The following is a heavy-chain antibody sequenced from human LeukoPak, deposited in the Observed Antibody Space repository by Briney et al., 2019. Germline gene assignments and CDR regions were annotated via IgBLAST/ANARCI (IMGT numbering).Heavy chain of an antibody. Sequence: GGSLRLSCAASGFTFSSYWMSWVRQAPGKGLEWVANIKQDGSEKYYVDSVKGRSTISRDNAKSSLSLQMNNLRAADTAVYYCAREIEGSSSNDYWGQGTLVTVSS. J-gene: IGHJ4*02. CDR1: GFTFSSYW. V-gene: IGHV3-7*01. CDR3: AREIEGSSSNDY. CDR2: IKQDGSEK. D-gene: IGHD6-6*01.